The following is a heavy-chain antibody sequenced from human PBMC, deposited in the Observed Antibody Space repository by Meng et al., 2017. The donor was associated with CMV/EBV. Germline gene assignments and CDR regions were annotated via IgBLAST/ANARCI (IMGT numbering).Heavy chain of an antibody. CDR3: ASLAGDY. CDR2: IYYSGST. J-gene: IGHJ4*02. D-gene: IGHD3-10*01. CDR1: GGSIRRSGIY. Sequence: LELPCAGPGSVKPSETLSLTCKVYGGSIRRSGIYWGWIRQPQGKGLEWIGSIYYSGSTYYNPSLKSRVTISVDTSKNQFSLKLSSVTAADTAVYYCASLAGDYWGQGTLVTVSS. V-gene: IGHV4-39*07.